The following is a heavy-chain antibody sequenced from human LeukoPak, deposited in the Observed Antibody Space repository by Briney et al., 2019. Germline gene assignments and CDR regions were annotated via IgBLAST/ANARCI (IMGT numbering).Heavy chain of an antibody. J-gene: IGHJ4*02. CDR2: IYYSGST. CDR1: GGPISSYY. V-gene: IGHV4-59*08. D-gene: IGHD5-12*01. Sequence: PSETLSLTCTVSGGPISSYYWSWIRQPPGKGLEWIGYIYYSGSTNYNPSLKSRVTISVDTSKNQFSLKLSSVTAADTAVYYCARGNGYSGYDGEGFDYWGQGTLVTVSS. CDR3: ARGNGYSGYDGEGFDY.